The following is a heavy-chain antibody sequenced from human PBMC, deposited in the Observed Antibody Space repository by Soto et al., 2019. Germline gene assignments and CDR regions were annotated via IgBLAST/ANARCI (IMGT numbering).Heavy chain of an antibody. V-gene: IGHV3-33*01. CDR1: GFTFSSYG. D-gene: IGHD6-13*01. CDR2: IWYDGSNK. Sequence: GGSLRLSCAASGFTFSSYGMHWVRQAPGKGLEWVAVIWYDGSNKYYADSVKGRFTISRDNSKNTLYLQMNSLRAEDTAVYYCAREKQQLVLRNYYDMDVWGQGTTVTVSS. J-gene: IGHJ6*02. CDR3: AREKQQLVLRNYYDMDV.